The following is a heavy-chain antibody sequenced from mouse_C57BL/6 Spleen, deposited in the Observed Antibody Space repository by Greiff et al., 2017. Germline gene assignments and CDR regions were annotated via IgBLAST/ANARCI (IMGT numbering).Heavy chain of an antibody. D-gene: IGHD1-1*01. CDR3: ARRGITTNY. CDR2: IYPGSGST. J-gene: IGHJ2*01. CDR1: GYTFTSYW. Sequence: QVQLQQPGAELVKPGASVKMSCKASGYTFTSYWITWVKQRPGQGLEWIGDIYPGSGSTNYNEKFKSKATLTVDTSSSPAYMQLSSLTYEDSAVYYCARRGITTNYWGQGTTLTVSS. V-gene: IGHV1-55*01.